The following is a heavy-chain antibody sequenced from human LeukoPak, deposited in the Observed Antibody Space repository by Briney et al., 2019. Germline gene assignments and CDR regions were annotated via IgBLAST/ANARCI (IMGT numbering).Heavy chain of an antibody. CDR2: IYYSGST. V-gene: IGHV4-39*01. CDR3: ARLSFYYDSSGSHPFDY. Sequence: PSETLSLTCTVSGGSISSSSYYWGWIRQPPGKGLEWIGSIYYSGSTYYNPSLKSRVTISVDTSKNQFSLKLSSVTAADTAVYYCARLSFYYDSSGSHPFDYWGQGTLVTVSS. J-gene: IGHJ4*02. CDR1: GGSISSSSYY. D-gene: IGHD3-22*01.